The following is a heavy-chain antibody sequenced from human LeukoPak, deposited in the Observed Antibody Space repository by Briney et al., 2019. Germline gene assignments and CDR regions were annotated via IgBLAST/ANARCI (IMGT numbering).Heavy chain of an antibody. V-gene: IGHV1-69*13. CDR3: ARSDWGRCFDP. CDR2: IVPISGTA. J-gene: IGHJ5*02. D-gene: IGHD3-16*01. Sequence: ASVKVSCKASGYTFTSYDINWVRQAPGQGLEWMGGIVPISGTANYAQKFQGRVTITADESTSTAYMELSSLRSDDTAVYYCARSDWGRCFDPWGQGTLVTVSS. CDR1: GYTFTSYD.